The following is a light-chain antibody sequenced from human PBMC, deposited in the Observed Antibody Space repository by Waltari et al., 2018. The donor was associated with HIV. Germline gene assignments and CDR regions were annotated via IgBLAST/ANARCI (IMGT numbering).Light chain of an antibody. J-gene: IGLJ3*02. CDR3: QVWDSSSDHWV. CDR1: NIGSKS. V-gene: IGLV3-21*04. CDR2: DDS. Sequence: SYVLTQPPSVSVAPGKTARITCRGNNIGSKSVHWYQQKPGQAPVLVIYDDSDRPSGIPERFSGSKSGNTATLTISRVEAGDEADYYCQVWDSSSDHWVFGGGTKLTVL.